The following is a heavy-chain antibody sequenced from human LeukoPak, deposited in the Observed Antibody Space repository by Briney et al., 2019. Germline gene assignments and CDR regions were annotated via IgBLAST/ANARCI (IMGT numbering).Heavy chain of an antibody. CDR1: GGSFSGYY. J-gene: IGHJ6*03. CDR3: ARSTYSNGWNEEDYYYMDV. V-gene: IGHV4-34*01. D-gene: IGHD6-19*01. CDR2: INHSGST. Sequence: SETLSLTCAVYGGSFSGYYWSWIRQPPEKGLEWIGEINHSGSTNYNPSLKSRVTMSVDTSKNQFSLKLSSVTAADTAVYYCARSTYSNGWNEEDYYYMDVWGKGTTVTISS.